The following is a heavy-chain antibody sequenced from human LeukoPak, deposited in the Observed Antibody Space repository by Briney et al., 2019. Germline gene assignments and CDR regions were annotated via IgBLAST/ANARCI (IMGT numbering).Heavy chain of an antibody. J-gene: IGHJ2*01. D-gene: IGHD1-26*01. V-gene: IGHV3-53*01. CDR2: LYDDGST. Sequence: GGSLRLSCAASGFIVSTNYMSWVRQAPGKGLEWVSVLYDDGSTYYADSVKGRFTISRDNSKNTLYLQMNSLRAEDTAVYYCAKDAPLLHWYFDLWGRGTLVTVSS. CDR1: GFIVSTNY. CDR3: AKDAPLLHWYFDL.